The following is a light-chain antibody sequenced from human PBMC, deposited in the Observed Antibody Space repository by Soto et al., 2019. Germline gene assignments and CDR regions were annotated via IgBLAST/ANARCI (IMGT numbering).Light chain of an antibody. Sequence: DIVLTQSPATPSVSPGDRATLSCRASQYIGSTIAWYQQRSGQAPRLLIFDASIRQPTVPARFSGSVSATEFTLTISGLQSEDFAVYFCQQYTDRPRAFGQGTKVDIK. CDR2: DAS. J-gene: IGKJ1*01. CDR3: QQYTDRPRA. CDR1: QYIGST. V-gene: IGKV3-15*01.